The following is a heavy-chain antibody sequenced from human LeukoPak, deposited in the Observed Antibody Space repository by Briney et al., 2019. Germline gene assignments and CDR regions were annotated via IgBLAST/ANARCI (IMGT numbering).Heavy chain of an antibody. Sequence: GASVKVSCKTSGYRFTGYYLRWVRQAPGQGLEWMGWMNPKSGATDYARKFQGRVTMTRDTSISTAYMELTRLRSDDTAVYFCARGSDYDDYFYMDFWGKGTTVTVSS. CDR1: GYRFTGYY. J-gene: IGHJ6*03. CDR3: ARGSDYDDYFYMDF. V-gene: IGHV1-2*02. CDR2: MNPKSGAT.